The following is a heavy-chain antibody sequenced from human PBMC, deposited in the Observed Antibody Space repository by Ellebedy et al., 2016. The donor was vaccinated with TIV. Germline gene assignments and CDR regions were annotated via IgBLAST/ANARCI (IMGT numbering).Heavy chain of an antibody. V-gene: IGHV3-30*03. Sequence: PGGSLRLSCAASGFTFSNYGMHWVRQAPGKGLEWVAVLSYDGNSKYYADSVKGRLTISRDNPKNTLYLQMNSLRAEDTAVYYCARGENRGGSDENFDYWGQGTLVTVSS. CDR2: LSYDGNSK. CDR3: ARGENRGGSDENFDY. D-gene: IGHD6-19*01. CDR1: GFTFSNYG. J-gene: IGHJ4*02.